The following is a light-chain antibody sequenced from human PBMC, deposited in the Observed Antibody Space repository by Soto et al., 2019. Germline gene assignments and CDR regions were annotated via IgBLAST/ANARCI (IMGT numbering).Light chain of an antibody. Sequence: QSALTQPASVSGSPGQSITLSCTGTSSDVGDHNYVSWYQQHPGRAPKLLISEVSSRPSGVSNRFSGSKSGNTASLTISGLQAEDEADYYCSSYTTRDSLVIFGGGTKVTVL. J-gene: IGLJ2*01. V-gene: IGLV2-14*01. CDR1: SSDVGDHNY. CDR3: SSYTTRDSLVI. CDR2: EVS.